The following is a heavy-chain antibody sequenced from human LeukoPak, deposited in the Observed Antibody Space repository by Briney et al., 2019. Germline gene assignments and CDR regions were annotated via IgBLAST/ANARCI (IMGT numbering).Heavy chain of an antibody. CDR1: GFTFSSYA. J-gene: IGHJ4*02. V-gene: IGHV3-30*04. Sequence: GGSLRLSCAASGFTFSSYAMHWVRQSPGKGLEWGAVISYDGSNKYYADSVKGRFTISRDNSKNTLYLQMNRLRAEDPAVYYCATSLAVAGKTQGGVDYWGQGTLVTVSS. CDR2: ISYDGSNK. D-gene: IGHD6-19*01. CDR3: ATSLAVAGKTQGGVDY.